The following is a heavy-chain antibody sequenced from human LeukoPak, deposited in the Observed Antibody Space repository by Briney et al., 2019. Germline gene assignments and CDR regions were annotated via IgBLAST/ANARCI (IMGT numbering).Heavy chain of an antibody. CDR2: ISYDGSNK. V-gene: IGHV3-30*18. CDR3: AKNPGSGYCSSTSCNHYYYYGMDV. Sequence: PGGSLRLSCAASGFTFSSYAMSWVRQAPGRGLEWVAVISYDGSNKYYADSVKGRFTISRDNSKNTLYLQMNSLRAEDTAVYYCAKNPGSGYCSSTSCNHYYYYGMDVWGQGTTVTVSS. J-gene: IGHJ6*02. D-gene: IGHD2-2*01. CDR1: GFTFSSYA.